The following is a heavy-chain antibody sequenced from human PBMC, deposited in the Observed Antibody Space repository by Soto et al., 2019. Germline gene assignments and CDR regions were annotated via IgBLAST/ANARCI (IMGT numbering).Heavy chain of an antibody. J-gene: IGHJ4*02. CDR2: INHSGST. V-gene: IGHV4-34*01. D-gene: IGHD3-22*01. CDR1: GGSFSGYY. CDR3: AGLYPYESSGYHLNY. Sequence: SETLSLTYAVYGGSFSGYYWSWIRQPPGKGLEWIGEINHSGSTNHNPSLGSRVTISVDTSKNQFSLKLRSVTAADTAVFYCAGLYPYESSGYHLNYWGQGALVTVSS.